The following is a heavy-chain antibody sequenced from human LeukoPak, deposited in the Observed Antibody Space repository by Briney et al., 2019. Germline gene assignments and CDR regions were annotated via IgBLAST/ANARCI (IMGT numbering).Heavy chain of an antibody. J-gene: IGHJ5*01. V-gene: IGHV3-30*18. D-gene: IGHD2/OR15-2a*01. CDR1: GFIFSNYG. Sequence: GRSLRLSCAASGFIFSNYGIHWVRQAPGKGLEWVAVIRYDGNKKYYADSVKGRFIISRDNSKNTVFLQMNTLRPEDTAVYYCAKVYDYFNPSEVSAWSQGTLVTVSS. CDR2: IRYDGNKK. CDR3: AKVYDYFNPSEVSA.